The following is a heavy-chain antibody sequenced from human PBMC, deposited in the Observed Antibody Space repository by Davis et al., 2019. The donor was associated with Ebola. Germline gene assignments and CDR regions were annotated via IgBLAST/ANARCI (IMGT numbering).Heavy chain of an antibody. CDR2: IYYSGST. Sequence: MPSETLSLTCTVSGGSISSGGYYWSWIRQHPGKGLEWIGYIYYSGSTYYNPSLKSRVTISVDTYKNQFSLKLSSVTDADTAVYYCAGYSSWSSDLYYYYGMDVWGQGTTVTVSS. D-gene: IGHD6-6*01. V-gene: IGHV4-31*03. CDR3: AGYSSWSSDLYYYYGMDV. CDR1: GGSISSGGYY. J-gene: IGHJ6*02.